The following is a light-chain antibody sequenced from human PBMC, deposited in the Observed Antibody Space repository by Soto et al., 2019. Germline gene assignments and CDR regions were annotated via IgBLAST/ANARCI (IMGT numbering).Light chain of an antibody. CDR3: QQYNDWPHT. V-gene: IGKV3-15*01. J-gene: IGKJ2*01. CDR1: QSVSTN. CDR2: GAS. Sequence: EIVLTQSPATLSVSPGERATLSYRASQSVSTNLAWYQQKPGQAPSLLIYGASTRATGGPAGFSGSGSGTEFTLTISSLQSEDFAVYYCQQYNDWPHTFGQGTKLEIK.